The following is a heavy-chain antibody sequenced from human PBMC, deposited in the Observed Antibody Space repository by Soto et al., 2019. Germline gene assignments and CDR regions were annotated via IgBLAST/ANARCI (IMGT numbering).Heavy chain of an antibody. Sequence: GGSLRLSCAASGFTFSSYGMHWVRQAPGKGLEWVAVISYDGSNKYYADSVKGRFTISRDNSKNTLYLQMNGLRAEDTAVYYCAKDAPHYYGMDVWGQGTTVTVYS. CDR1: GFTFSSYG. V-gene: IGHV3-30*18. CDR3: AKDAPHYYGMDV. CDR2: ISYDGSNK. J-gene: IGHJ6*02.